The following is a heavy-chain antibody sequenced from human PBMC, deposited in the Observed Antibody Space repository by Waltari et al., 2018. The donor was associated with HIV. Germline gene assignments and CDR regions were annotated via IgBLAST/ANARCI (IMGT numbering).Heavy chain of an antibody. CDR2: SNQKSGGT. CDR1: GYTFTDNY. CDR3: ARGGASTTPRDYNYYGLDV. V-gene: IGHV1-2*02. Sequence: QVELVQSGAEVKKPGASVKVSCKASGYTFTDNYIHWVRQAPGHGLEWMGWSNQKSGGTKHAQKLQGRVTMTRDTSMSTVYMEVSRLTSDDTAVYYCARGGASTTPRDYNYYGLDVWGQGTTVTVSS. D-gene: IGHD2-2*01. J-gene: IGHJ6*02.